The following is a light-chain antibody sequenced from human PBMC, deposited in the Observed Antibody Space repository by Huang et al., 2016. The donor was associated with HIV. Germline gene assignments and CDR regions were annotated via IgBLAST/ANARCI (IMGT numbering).Light chain of an antibody. CDR1: QSLVYGSVDTY. Sequence: DVVMTQSPLSLPVALGQSASISCRSSQSLVYGSVDTYLSWFNQRPGRSPRRLIYKVSNRDSGVPDRFSGSGSDTDFTLKISRVEAEDVGIYYCMQGTHWPWTFGQGTKVEIK. V-gene: IGKV2-30*01. J-gene: IGKJ1*01. CDR2: KVS. CDR3: MQGTHWPWT.